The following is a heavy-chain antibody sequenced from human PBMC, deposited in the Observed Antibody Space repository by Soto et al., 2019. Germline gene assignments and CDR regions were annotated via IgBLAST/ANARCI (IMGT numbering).Heavy chain of an antibody. J-gene: IGHJ3*02. V-gene: IGHV1-2*07. CDR1: GYTYTGYD. CDR3: ARNHAARRSPLDI. D-gene: IGHD6-6*01. Sequence: AAGKACCEASGYTYTGYDMHWCRQAHGHGREWMGWINPKSGGTKYAHKFKGRVTMTRETSITTAYMDVSRLRSKDTPLYYFARNHAARRSPLDIWRQRPLVIVAS. CDR2: INPKSGGT.